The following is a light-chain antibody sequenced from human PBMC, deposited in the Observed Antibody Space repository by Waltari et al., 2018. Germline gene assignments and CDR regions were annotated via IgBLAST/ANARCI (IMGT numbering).Light chain of an antibody. Sequence: DIQMTQYPSSLSAYVGNRVTITCRASHGITNYLAWYQQKPGQAPTVLISAASPLQSGVPSRFSCSGSGTAFTLTINALQPEDVATYYCQKYNSAPWTFGQGTKVEIK. J-gene: IGKJ1*01. CDR1: HGITNY. CDR2: AAS. CDR3: QKYNSAPWT. V-gene: IGKV1-27*01.